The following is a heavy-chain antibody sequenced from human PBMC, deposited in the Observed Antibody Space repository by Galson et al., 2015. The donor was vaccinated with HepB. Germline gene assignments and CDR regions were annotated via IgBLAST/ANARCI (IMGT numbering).Heavy chain of an antibody. V-gene: IGHV3-30*18. Sequence: SLRLSCAASGFTFSSYVMHWVRQAPGKGLEWVALIAYDGSNKYYADSVKGRFTISRDNSKNTLYLQMNSLRAEDTAVYYCAKEVEQWLAYYYYGMDVWGQGTTVTVSS. CDR2: IAYDGSNK. CDR3: AKEVEQWLAYYYYGMDV. D-gene: IGHD6-19*01. J-gene: IGHJ6*02. CDR1: GFTFSSYV.